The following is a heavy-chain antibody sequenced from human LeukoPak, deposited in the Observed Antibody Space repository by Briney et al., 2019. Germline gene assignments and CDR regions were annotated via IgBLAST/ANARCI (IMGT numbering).Heavy chain of an antibody. CDR1: GFTFSSYS. CDR3: ARDLMTTVTTVDY. CDR2: ISSSSSYI. D-gene: IGHD4-17*01. J-gene: IGHJ4*02. V-gene: IGHV3-21*01. Sequence: GGSLRLSCAASGFTFSSYSMNWVRQAPGKGLEWVSSISSSSSYIYYADSVKGRFTISRDNAKNSLYLQMDSLRAEDTAVYYSARDLMTTVTTVDYWGQGTLVTVSS.